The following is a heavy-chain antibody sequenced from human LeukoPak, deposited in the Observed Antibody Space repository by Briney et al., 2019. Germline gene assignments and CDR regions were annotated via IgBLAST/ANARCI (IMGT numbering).Heavy chain of an antibody. J-gene: IGHJ5*02. Sequence: EASVTVSCKASGYTFTSYGISWVRQAPGQGLEWMGWISAYNGNTNYAQKLQGRVTMTTDTSTSTAYMELRSLRSDDTAVYYCARDGAAAGTDWFDPWGQGTLVTVSS. CDR3: ARDGAAAGTDWFDP. CDR1: GYTFTSYG. V-gene: IGHV1-18*01. CDR2: ISAYNGNT. D-gene: IGHD6-13*01.